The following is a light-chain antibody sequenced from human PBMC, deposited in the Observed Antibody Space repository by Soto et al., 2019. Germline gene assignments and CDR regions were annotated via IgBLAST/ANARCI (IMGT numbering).Light chain of an antibody. CDR3: QQSYSTPQSWT. CDR2: AAS. J-gene: IGKJ1*01. Sequence: DIQMTQSPSSLSASVGDRVTITCRASQSISSYLNWYQQKPGQAPKLLIYAASSLQIGVPSRFSGSGSGTDSTLTISSLQPEDFATYYCQQSYSTPQSWTFGQGTKVDIK. CDR1: QSISSY. V-gene: IGKV1-39*01.